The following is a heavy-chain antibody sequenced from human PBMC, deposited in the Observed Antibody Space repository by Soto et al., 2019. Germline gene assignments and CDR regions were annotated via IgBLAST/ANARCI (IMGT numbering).Heavy chain of an antibody. V-gene: IGHV1-69*02. CDR1: GGTFSSYT. CDR2: IIPILGIA. CDR3: ARGGDFHDYGDCVPFDY. Sequence: QVQLVQSGAEVKKPGSSVKVSCKASGGTFSSYTISWVRQAPGQGLEWMGRIIPILGIANYAQKFQGRVTITADKSTSTAYMELSSLRSEDTAVYYGARGGDFHDYGDCVPFDYWGQGTLVTVSS. D-gene: IGHD4-17*01. J-gene: IGHJ4*02.